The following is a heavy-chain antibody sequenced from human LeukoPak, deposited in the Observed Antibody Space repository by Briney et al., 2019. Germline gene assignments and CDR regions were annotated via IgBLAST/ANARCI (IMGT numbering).Heavy chain of an antibody. J-gene: IGHJ6*02. Sequence: PSETLSLTCTVSGGSISSGGYYWSWIRQHPGKGLEGIGYIYYSGSTYYNPSLKSRVTISVDTSKNQFSLKLSSVTAADTAVYYCAREVRSKWLNNYYGMDVWGQGTTVTVSS. CDR2: IYYSGST. V-gene: IGHV4-31*03. CDR1: GGSISSGGYY. CDR3: AREVRSKWLNNYYGMDV. D-gene: IGHD6-19*01.